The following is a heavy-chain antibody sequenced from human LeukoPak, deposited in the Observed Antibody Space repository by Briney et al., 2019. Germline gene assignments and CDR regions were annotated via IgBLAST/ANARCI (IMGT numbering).Heavy chain of an antibody. CDR3: ARVDSSSFKFDP. CDR2: IYHSGST. J-gene: IGHJ5*02. Sequence: SETLSLTCTVSGYSISSGYYWGWIRQPPGKGLEWIGSIYHSGSTYYNPSLKSRVTISVDTSKDQFSLKLSSVTAADTAVYYCARVDSSSFKFDPWGQGTLVTVSS. CDR1: GYSISSGYY. D-gene: IGHD6-13*01. V-gene: IGHV4-38-2*02.